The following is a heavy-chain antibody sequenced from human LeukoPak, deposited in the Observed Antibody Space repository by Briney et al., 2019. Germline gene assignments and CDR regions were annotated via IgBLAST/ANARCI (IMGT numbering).Heavy chain of an antibody. D-gene: IGHD3-22*01. V-gene: IGHV3-23*01. CDR3: ARRTYDSSGFDY. J-gene: IGHJ4*02. Sequence: PGGSLRLSCAVSGFTFSTYAMSWVRQAPGKGLQLVSAISGSGASTYYADSVKGRFTISRGNSKNTLYLQMNSLRADDTAVYYCARRTYDSSGFDYWGQGTLVTVSS. CDR2: ISGSGAST. CDR1: GFTFSTYA.